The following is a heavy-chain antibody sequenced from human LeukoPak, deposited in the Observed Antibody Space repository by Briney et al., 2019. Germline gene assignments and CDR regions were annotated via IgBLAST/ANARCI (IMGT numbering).Heavy chain of an antibody. CDR2: IKLSGGST. V-gene: IGHV1-46*01. Sequence: SVNVSCKASGFTFLNYYMHWVRQAPAQGLEWLGIIKLSGGSTHYPQKFQDRVTMTRDTSTSTVYMELSSLRSEDTAVYYCARDLDYGEKSEDYWGQGTLVTVSS. J-gene: IGHJ4*02. CDR3: ARDLDYGEKSEDY. CDR1: GFTFLNYY. D-gene: IGHD4/OR15-4a*01.